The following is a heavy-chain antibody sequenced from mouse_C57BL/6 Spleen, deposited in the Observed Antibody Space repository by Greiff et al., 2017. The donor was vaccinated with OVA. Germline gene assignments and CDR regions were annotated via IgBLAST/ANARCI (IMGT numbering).Heavy chain of an antibody. CDR2: ISYDGSN. V-gene: IGHV3-6*01. CDR3: ARGGNFTTVVGYAMDY. Sequence: EVKLVESGPGLVKPSQSLSLTCSVTGYSITSGYYWNWIRQFPGNKLEWMGYISYDGSNNYNPSLKNRISITRDTSKNQFFLKLNSVTTEDTATYYCARGGNFTTVVGYAMDYWGQGTSVTVSS. CDR1: GYSITSGYY. D-gene: IGHD1-1*01. J-gene: IGHJ4*01.